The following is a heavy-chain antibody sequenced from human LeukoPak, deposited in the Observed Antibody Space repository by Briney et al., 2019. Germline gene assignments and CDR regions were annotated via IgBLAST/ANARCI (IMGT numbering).Heavy chain of an antibody. CDR1: GYTFTSYG. D-gene: IGHD1-26*01. V-gene: IGHV1-18*01. CDR3: ARDVWIVGATDY. J-gene: IGHJ4*02. CDR2: ISAYNGST. Sequence: ASVKVSCKASGYTFTSYGISWVRQAPGQGLEWMGWISAYNGSTNYAQKLQGRVTMTTDTSTSTAYMELRSLRPDDTAVYYCARDVWIVGATDYWGQGTLVTVSS.